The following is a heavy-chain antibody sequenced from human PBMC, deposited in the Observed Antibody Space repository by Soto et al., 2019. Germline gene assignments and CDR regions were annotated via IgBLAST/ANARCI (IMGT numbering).Heavy chain of an antibody. CDR2: ISSSSSYR. CDR1: AFTFSSYS. CDR3: ASLFSGGFEP. V-gene: IGHV3-21*01. Sequence: GGSLRLSCAASAFTFSSYSMNWVRQAPGKGLEWVSSISSSSSYRYYADSVKGRFTISRDNAKNSLYLQMNSLRAEDTAVYYCASLFSGGFEPGGQGTLVTVSS. J-gene: IGHJ5*02. D-gene: IGHD2-21*01.